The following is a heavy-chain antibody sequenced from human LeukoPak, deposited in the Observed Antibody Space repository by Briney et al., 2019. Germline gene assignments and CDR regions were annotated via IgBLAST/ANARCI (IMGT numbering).Heavy chain of an antibody. CDR3: ARVSIGWYHFDY. V-gene: IGHV3-23*01. J-gene: IGHJ4*02. CDR2: ISGSGSST. D-gene: IGHD6-19*01. Sequence: GGSLRLSCAASGFSLRDYSMDWVRQAPGKGLEWVSAISGSGSSTYYADSVKGRFTLSRDNAKNTLYLQMNSLRAEDTAVYYCARVSIGWYHFDYWGQGTLVTVSS. CDR1: GFSLRDYS.